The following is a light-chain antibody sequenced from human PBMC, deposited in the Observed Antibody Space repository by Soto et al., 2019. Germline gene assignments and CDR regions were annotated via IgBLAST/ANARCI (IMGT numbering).Light chain of an antibody. V-gene: IGKV1-5*01. Sequence: MHMTLSPSTLSASVRDRVTITCRASQNINQWLAWYQQKPGKAPKFLIYDASILESGVPSRFSGTGSGTEFTLTISSLQPDDFATYYCQRYNSNSRTFGQGTKVDIK. CDR2: DAS. CDR1: QNINQW. J-gene: IGKJ1*01. CDR3: QRYNSNSRT.